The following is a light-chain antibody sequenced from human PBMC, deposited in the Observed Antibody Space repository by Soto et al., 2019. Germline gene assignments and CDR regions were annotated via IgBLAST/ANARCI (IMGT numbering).Light chain of an antibody. CDR3: SLSYSGDVV. Sequence: QAVVTQEPSLTVSPGGTVTLTCGSSTGAVTSGLYPYWFQQKPGQAPRTLTYETTKKHSWTPARFSGSLLGGKAALTLSGAQSEDEAEYYCSLSYSGDVVFGGGTKLTVL. CDR2: ETT. J-gene: IGLJ2*01. V-gene: IGLV7-46*01. CDR1: TGAVTSGLY.